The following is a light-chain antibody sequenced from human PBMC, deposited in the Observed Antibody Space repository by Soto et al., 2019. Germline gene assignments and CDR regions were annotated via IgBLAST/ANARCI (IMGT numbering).Light chain of an antibody. V-gene: IGKV1-5*03. CDR1: QTISSW. Sequence: DIQMTQSPSTLSGSVGDRVTITCRASQTISSWLAWYQQKPGKAPKLLIYKASTLKSGVPSRFSGSGSGTEFTLTISSLQPDDFATYYCQNYSSYSEAFVQGTKVELK. CDR2: KAS. CDR3: QNYSSYSEA. J-gene: IGKJ1*01.